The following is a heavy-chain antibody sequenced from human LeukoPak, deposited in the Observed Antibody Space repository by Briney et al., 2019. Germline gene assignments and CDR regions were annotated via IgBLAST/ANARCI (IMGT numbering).Heavy chain of an antibody. D-gene: IGHD2-21*01. CDR3: AKGHINTGAYLYMDV. V-gene: IGHV3-30*02. CDR2: IHNDGTQG. CDR1: GFTFSRLG. Sequence: PGGSLTLSCAASGFTFSRLGMQWVRQAPGKGLEWVAVIHNDGTQGQYADSVKGRFTISKDNSQNTLYLQMNSVRAADTAKYYCAKGHINTGAYLYMDVWGKGTTVTVSS. J-gene: IGHJ6*03.